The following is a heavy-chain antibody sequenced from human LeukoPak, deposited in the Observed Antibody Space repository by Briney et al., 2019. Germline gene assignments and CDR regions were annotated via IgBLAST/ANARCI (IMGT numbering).Heavy chain of an antibody. V-gene: IGHV1-69*05. D-gene: IGHD6-13*01. Sequence: GASVKVSCKTSGGTFSSYAISWVRQAPGQGPEWIGGIIPISGTAKYAQKFQGRVTMTRNTSISTAYMELSSLRSEDTAVYYCASNVAAAGIIGYCGQGTLVTVSS. J-gene: IGHJ4*02. CDR3: ASNVAAAGIIGY. CDR1: GGTFSSYA. CDR2: IIPISGTA.